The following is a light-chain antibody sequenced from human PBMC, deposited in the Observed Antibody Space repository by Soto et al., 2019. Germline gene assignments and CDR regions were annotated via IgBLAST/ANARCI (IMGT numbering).Light chain of an antibody. CDR3: QQYEKSPPET. V-gene: IGKV3-15*01. Sequence: EIVLTQSPPTLSVSPGDRATISCRASQSVSNNLAWYQQKPGQAPRLLIHSASTRAPGIPARFSGSGSGTQFTLTISSRQPEDLAFSYCQQYEKSPPETFGQGTKLEIQ. CDR1: QSVSNN. CDR2: SAS. J-gene: IGKJ2*01.